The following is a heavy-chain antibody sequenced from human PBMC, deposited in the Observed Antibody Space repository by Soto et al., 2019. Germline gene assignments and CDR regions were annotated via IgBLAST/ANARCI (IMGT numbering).Heavy chain of an antibody. D-gene: IGHD6-13*01. CDR1: GDSVSSNSVV. J-gene: IGHJ4*02. V-gene: IGHV6-1*01. CDR2: TYYRSRWHY. Sequence: QLQLQKSGPGLVQPSQTLSLTCAISGDSVSSNSVVWNWIRQSPSRGLEWLGRTYYRSRWHYEYAESVKSRIIINPDTSKNQLSLQLNSVTPEDTGVYYCARLVGNSWIDYWGQGTLVTVSS. CDR3: ARLVGNSWIDY.